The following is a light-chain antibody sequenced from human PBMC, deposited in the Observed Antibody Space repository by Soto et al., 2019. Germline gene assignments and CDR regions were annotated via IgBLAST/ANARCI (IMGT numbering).Light chain of an antibody. CDR2: GAS. J-gene: IGKJ5*01. Sequence: EIVLTQSPGTPSLSPGERATLSCRTSQSVSNNYLAWYQQKPGQAPRLLIYGASNRATGIPDRFSGSGSGTDFTLSISRLEPEDFAVYYCQQYTSSLITFGQGTRLEI. V-gene: IGKV3-20*01. CDR3: QQYTSSLIT. CDR1: QSVSNNY.